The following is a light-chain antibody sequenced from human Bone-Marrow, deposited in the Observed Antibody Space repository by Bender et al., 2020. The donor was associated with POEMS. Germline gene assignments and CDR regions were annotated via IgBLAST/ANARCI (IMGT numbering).Light chain of an antibody. J-gene: IGLJ2*01. CDR3: SSYTATSTLI. CDR2: DVR. Sequence: QSALTQPASVSGSPGQSITISCTGTSNDIGTYNYVSWYQQYPGKAPKLIIHDVRDRPSGVSNRFSGSKSANTASLTISGLQAEDEANYFCSSYTATSTLIFGGGTKLTVL. CDR1: SNDIGTYNY. V-gene: IGLV2-14*03.